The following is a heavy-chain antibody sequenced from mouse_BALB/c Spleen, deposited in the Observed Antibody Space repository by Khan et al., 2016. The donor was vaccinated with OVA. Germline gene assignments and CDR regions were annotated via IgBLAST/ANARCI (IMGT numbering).Heavy chain of an antibody. D-gene: IGHD2-3*01. CDR2: VSSGGSYT. J-gene: IGHJ2*01. Sequence: EVELVESGGGLVRPGGSLKLSCAASGFTFNNYAMSWVRQTPEKRLEWVATVSSGGSYTYYPDSVKGRCTISRDNADNTLCLQMSSLRSEDTAMYYCARQGGIYDGPFDYWGQGTTLTVSS. CDR3: ARQGGIYDGPFDY. CDR1: GFTFNNYA. V-gene: IGHV5-9-3*01.